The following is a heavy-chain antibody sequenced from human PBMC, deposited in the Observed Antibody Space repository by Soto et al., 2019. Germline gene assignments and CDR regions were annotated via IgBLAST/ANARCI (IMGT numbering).Heavy chain of an antibody. CDR3: GTSGGGWCLA. V-gene: IGHV1-8*01. D-gene: IGHD6-19*01. J-gene: IGHJ5*02. Sequence: QVQLVQSGAEVKKPGASVKVSCKASGYTFSSYDINWVRQATGQGLEWMGWLNPNSGDTGYAQKFQGRVTLTRNTSIIKAYMELSRLTSDGRAVYYRGTSGGGWCLAWGQETRVTGSS. CDR2: LNPNSGDT. CDR1: GYTFSSYD.